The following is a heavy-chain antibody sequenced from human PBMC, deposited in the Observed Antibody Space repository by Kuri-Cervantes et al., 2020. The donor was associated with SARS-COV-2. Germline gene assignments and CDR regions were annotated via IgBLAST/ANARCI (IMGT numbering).Heavy chain of an antibody. Sequence: ASGKVSFKASGYTLNTFGITWVRQAPGQGLEWMWRSSAYSDDTFSAEKFKGRVTMTQDTSTNTAYMEITDLRSDDTAIYFCARVSSMYLPTYYFDFWGQGSLVTVSS. CDR2: SSAYSDDT. CDR3: ARVSSMYLPTYYFDF. CDR1: GYTLNTFG. V-gene: IGHV1-18*01. D-gene: IGHD2-8*01. J-gene: IGHJ4*02.